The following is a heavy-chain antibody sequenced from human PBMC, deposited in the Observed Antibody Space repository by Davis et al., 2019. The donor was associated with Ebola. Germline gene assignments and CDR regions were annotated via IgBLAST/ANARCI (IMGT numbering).Heavy chain of an antibody. CDR1: GYTFTSYG. J-gene: IGHJ6*04. CDR3: ARVRYSSGWRRPSYGMDV. CDR2: ISAYNGNT. D-gene: IGHD6-19*01. V-gene: IGHV1-18*04. Sequence: AASVKVSCKASGYTFTSYGISWVRQAPGQGLEWMGWISAYNGNTNYAQKLQGRVTMTTDTSTSTAYMELRSLRSDDTAGYYCARVRYSSGWRRPSYGMDVWGKGTTVTVSS.